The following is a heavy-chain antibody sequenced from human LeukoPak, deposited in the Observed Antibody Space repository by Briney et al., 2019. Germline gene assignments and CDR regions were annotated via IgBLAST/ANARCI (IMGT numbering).Heavy chain of an antibody. J-gene: IGHJ4*02. CDR3: ARDDILTGYPLDY. V-gene: IGHV4-59*01. CDR1: GGSFSGYY. D-gene: IGHD3-9*01. Sequence: SETLSLTCAVYGGSFSGYYWSWIRQPPGKGLEWIGYIYYSGSTNYNPSLKSRVTISVDTSKNQFSLKLSSVTAADTAVYYCARDDILTGYPLDYWGQGTLVTVSS. CDR2: IYYSGST.